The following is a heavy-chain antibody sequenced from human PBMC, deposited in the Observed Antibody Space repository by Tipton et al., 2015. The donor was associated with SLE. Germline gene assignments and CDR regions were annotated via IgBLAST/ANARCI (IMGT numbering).Heavy chain of an antibody. CDR2: IYYSGST. Sequence: TLSLTCTVSGGSISSSSYYWGWIRQPPGKGLEWIGIIYYSGSTYYNPFLKSRVTISVDTSKNQFSRKLSSVTAADTAVYYCARQEGPTLRFDPWGQGTLVTVSS. CDR1: GGSISSSSYY. V-gene: IGHV4-39*01. CDR3: ARQEGPTLRFDP. J-gene: IGHJ5*02. D-gene: IGHD2-15*01.